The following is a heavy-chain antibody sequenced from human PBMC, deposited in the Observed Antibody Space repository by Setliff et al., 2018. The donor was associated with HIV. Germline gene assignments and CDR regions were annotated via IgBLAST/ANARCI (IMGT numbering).Heavy chain of an antibody. CDR1: GASIRSDRMY. CDR2: ISFAGHI. Sequence: SETLSLTCSVSGASIRSDRMYWSWIRRPPGQRLEWIGFISFAGHINYNPSLSSRVTVSRDTSRDQFSMTLTSVTAADTAVYYCARSFGWGAFNVWGQGTVVTVSS. V-gene: IGHV4-61*01. J-gene: IGHJ3*01. D-gene: IGHD6-19*01. CDR3: ARSFGWGAFNV.